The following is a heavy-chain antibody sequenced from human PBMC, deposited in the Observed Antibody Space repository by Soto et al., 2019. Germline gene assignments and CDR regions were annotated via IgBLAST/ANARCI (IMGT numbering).Heavy chain of an antibody. CDR2: ISSSSST. V-gene: IGHV3-21*01. CDR1: GFTFSSYS. D-gene: IGHD6-19*01. CDR3: ARGVSSGWYAAYYYYYGMDV. J-gene: IGHJ6*02. Sequence: PGGSLRLSCAASGFTFSSYSMNWVRQAPGKGLEWVSSISSSSSTSYADSVKGRFTISRDNAKNTLYLQMNSLRAEDTAVYYCARGVSSGWYAAYYYYYGMDVWGQGTTVTVSS.